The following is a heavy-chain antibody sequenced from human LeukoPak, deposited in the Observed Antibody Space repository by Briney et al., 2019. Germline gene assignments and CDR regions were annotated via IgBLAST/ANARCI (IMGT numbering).Heavy chain of an antibody. CDR3: ARAPDYGDYGRYFDY. Sequence: GRSLRLSCAASGFTFSSYGMHWVRQAPGKGLEWVAVICYDGSNKYYADSVKGRFTISRDNSKNTLYLQMNSLRAEDTAVYYCARAPDYGDYGRYFDYWGQGTLVTVSS. CDR2: ICYDGSNK. CDR1: GFTFSSYG. V-gene: IGHV3-33*01. D-gene: IGHD4-17*01. J-gene: IGHJ4*02.